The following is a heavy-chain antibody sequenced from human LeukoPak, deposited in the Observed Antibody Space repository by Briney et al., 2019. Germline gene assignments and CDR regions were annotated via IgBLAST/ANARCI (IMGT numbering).Heavy chain of an antibody. J-gene: IGHJ3*02. Sequence: PGGSLRLSCAASELTFSSYSMNWVRQAPGKGLEWVSYISSSSSTIYYADSVKGRFTISRDNSKNTLCLQMNSLRAEDTAVYYCAKDPSLIPPFEDIWGQGTMVTVSS. CDR3: AKDPSLIPPFEDI. CDR2: ISSSSSTI. V-gene: IGHV3-48*01. CDR1: ELTFSSYS. D-gene: IGHD3-9*01.